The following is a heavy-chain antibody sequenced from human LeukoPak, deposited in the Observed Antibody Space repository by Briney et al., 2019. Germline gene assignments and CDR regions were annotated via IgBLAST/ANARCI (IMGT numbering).Heavy chain of an antibody. D-gene: IGHD6-19*01. Sequence: ASVKVSCKASGYTFKDYYIHWVRQAPGQGLEWMGWINPNSGGTKYSQNFQGRVTMTRDTSISTAYMDLSRLRSDDTAVYCCARDMAVADAFHIWGQGTRLTVSS. J-gene: IGHJ3*02. V-gene: IGHV1-2*02. CDR1: GYTFKDYY. CDR2: INPNSGGT. CDR3: ARDMAVADAFHI.